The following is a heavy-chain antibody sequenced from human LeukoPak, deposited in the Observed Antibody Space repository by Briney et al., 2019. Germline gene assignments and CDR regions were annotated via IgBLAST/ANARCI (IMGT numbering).Heavy chain of an antibody. J-gene: IGHJ4*02. CDR2: ISAYNGNT. CDR3: ARDSPRIEATTDY. V-gene: IGHV1-18*04. Sequence: ASVKVSCKASGYTFTSYYMHWVRQAPGQGLEWMGWISAYNGNTNYAQKLQGRVTMTTDTSTSTAYMELRSLRSDDTAVYYCARDSPRIEATTDYWGQGTLVTVSS. CDR1: GYTFTSYY. D-gene: IGHD1-1*01.